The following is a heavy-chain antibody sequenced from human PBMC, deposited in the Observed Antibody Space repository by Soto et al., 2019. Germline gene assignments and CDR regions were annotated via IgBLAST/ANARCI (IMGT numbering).Heavy chain of an antibody. CDR3: ARDHGGYSSGWYEAAYYYGMDV. Sequence: QVQLVESGGGVVQPGRSLRLSCAASGFTCSSYGMHWVRQAPGKGLEWVAVIWYDGSNKYYADSVKGRFTISRDNSKNTLYLQMNSLRAEDTAVYYCARDHGGYSSGWYEAAYYYGMDVWGQGTTVTVSS. V-gene: IGHV3-33*01. J-gene: IGHJ6*02. CDR2: IWYDGSNK. D-gene: IGHD6-19*01. CDR1: GFTCSSYG.